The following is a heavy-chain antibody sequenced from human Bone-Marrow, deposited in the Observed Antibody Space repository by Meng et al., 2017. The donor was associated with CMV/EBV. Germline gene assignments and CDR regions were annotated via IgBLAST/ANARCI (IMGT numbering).Heavy chain of an antibody. CDR3: ARGGVGSTPDY. CDR1: GFTFSSYW. CDR2: INGAGSAT. Sequence: LSCAASGFTFSSYWMHWVRRVPGKGLVWVSRINGAGSATTFADSVKGRFTLSRDNAKNTLYLQMNSLRAEDTAVYYCARGGVGSTPDYWGQGTLVTVSS. D-gene: IGHD1-26*01. V-gene: IGHV3-74*01. J-gene: IGHJ4*02.